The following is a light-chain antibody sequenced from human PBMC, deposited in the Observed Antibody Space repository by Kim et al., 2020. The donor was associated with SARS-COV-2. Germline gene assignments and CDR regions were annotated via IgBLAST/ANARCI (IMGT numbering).Light chain of an antibody. CDR2: GAS. V-gene: IGKV3-15*01. CDR1: QSVGTN. J-gene: IGKJ2*01. Sequence: EIVMTQSPATLSVSPGERVTLSCRASQSVGTNLVWYRQKPGQAPRLLIYGASTRATGIPARFSGSGSGTDFTLTISSLQSEDFAVYYCQQCNNWPRTFGQGTKLEI. CDR3: QQCNNWPRT.